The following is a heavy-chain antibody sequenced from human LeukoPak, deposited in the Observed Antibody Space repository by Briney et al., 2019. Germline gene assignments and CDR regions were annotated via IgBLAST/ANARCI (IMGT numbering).Heavy chain of an antibody. CDR3: ARFPGDGDYVSWFDP. CDR2: IYYSGGT. Sequence: SETLSLTCTVSGGSISSYYWSWIRQPPGKGLEWIGYIYYSGGTNYNPSLKSRVTISVDTSKNQFSLKLSSVTAADTAVYYCARFPGDGDYVSWFDPWGQGTLVTDSS. D-gene: IGHD4-17*01. J-gene: IGHJ5*02. CDR1: GGSISSYY. V-gene: IGHV4-59*01.